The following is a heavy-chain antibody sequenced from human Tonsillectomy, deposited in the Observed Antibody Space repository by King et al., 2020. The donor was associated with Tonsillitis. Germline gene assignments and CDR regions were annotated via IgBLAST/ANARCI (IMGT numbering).Heavy chain of an antibody. CDR1: GGSISRGGYY. Sequence: QLQLQESGPGLLKPSETLSLTCTVSGGSISRGGYYWSWIRQLPGKGLEWIGYVYYTGSTYYNPALESRLTMSVDTSKNQFSLKLSSVTAADAAVYYCAGSGATFDYWGQGTLVTVSS. CDR2: VYYTGST. CDR3: AGSGATFDY. V-gene: IGHV4-31*03. D-gene: IGHD2-15*01. J-gene: IGHJ4*02.